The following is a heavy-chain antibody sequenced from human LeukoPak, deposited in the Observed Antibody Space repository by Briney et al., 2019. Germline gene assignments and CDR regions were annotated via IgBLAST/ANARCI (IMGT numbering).Heavy chain of an antibody. V-gene: IGHV1-2*02. CDR2: XNPNSGGT. CDR1: GYTFTGYY. Sequence: ASVKVSCKASGYTFTGYYMHWVRQAPGQGLEWMXXXNPNSGGTNYAQKFQGRVTMTRDTSISTAYMELSRLRSDDTAVYYCAREEFDWLLNYYYGMDVWGQGTTVTVSS. CDR3: AREEFDWLLNYYYGMDV. J-gene: IGHJ6*02. D-gene: IGHD3-9*01.